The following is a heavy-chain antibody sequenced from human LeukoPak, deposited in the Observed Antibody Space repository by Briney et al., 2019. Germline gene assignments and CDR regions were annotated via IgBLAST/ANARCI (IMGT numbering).Heavy chain of an antibody. CDR3: ATGQMIVVVISPYPDY. D-gene: IGHD3-22*01. V-gene: IGHV3-23*01. J-gene: IGHJ4*02. Sequence: PGGSLRLSCAASGFTFSSYAMSWVRQAPGKGLEWVSAISGSGGSTYYADSVKGRFTISRDNSKNTLYLQMNSLRAEDTAVYYCATGQMIVVVISPYPDYWGQGTLVTVSS. CDR1: GFTFSSYA. CDR2: ISGSGGST.